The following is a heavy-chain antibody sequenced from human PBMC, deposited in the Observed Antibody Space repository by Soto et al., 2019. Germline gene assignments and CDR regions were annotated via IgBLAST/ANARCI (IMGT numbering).Heavy chain of an antibody. CDR3: AKDLYVQPPSGWFDP. CDR1: GFIFENFG. V-gene: IGHV3-23*01. CDR2: ITGRGDST. Sequence: PGGSLRLSCAASGFIFENFGMSWVRQAPGKGLEWVSAITGRGDSTYYADSVKGRFTISRDNSKSTLYLQMMSLGAEDTAVYYCAKDLYVQPPSGWFDPWGQGTVVTVSS. J-gene: IGHJ5*02. D-gene: IGHD1-26*01.